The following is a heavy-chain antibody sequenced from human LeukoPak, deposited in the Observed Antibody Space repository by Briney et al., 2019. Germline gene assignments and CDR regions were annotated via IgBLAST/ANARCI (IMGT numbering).Heavy chain of an antibody. V-gene: IGHV4-59*01. Sequence: SETLSLTCTVSGGSISSYYWSWIRQPPGKGLEWIGYIYYSGSTNYNPSLKSRVTISVDTSKNQFSLKLSSVTAADTAVYYCARDLSGSYYFDYWGQGTLVTVSS. CDR2: IYYSGST. CDR1: GGSISSYY. CDR3: ARDLSGSYYFDY. D-gene: IGHD1-26*01. J-gene: IGHJ4*02.